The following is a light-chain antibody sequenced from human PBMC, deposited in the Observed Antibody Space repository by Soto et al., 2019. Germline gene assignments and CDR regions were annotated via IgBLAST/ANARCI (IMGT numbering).Light chain of an antibody. Sequence: EIVMTQSPATLSVSPGERATLACRASQRVGSNLAWYQQRPGQPPRLLIYGASTRATGIPARFSGGGSGTEFTLTISSLQSEDFAVYFCQQYYNWPPFTFGPGTKVDIK. CDR3: QQYYNWPPFT. CDR1: QRVGSN. V-gene: IGKV3-15*01. CDR2: GAS. J-gene: IGKJ3*01.